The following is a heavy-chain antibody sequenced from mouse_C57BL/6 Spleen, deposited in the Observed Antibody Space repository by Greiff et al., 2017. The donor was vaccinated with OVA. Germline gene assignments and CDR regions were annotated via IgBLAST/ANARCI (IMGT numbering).Heavy chain of an antibody. V-gene: IGHV5-4*01. CDR3: ARAQLRLPFDD. Sequence: EVHLVESGGGLVKPGGSLKLSCAASGFTFSSYAMSWVRQTPEKRLEWVATISDGGSYTYYPDNVKGRFTISRDNAKNNLYLQMSHLKSEDTAMYYCARAQLRLPFDDWGQGTTLTVSS. J-gene: IGHJ2*01. CDR2: ISDGGSYT. D-gene: IGHD3-2*02. CDR1: GFTFSSYA.